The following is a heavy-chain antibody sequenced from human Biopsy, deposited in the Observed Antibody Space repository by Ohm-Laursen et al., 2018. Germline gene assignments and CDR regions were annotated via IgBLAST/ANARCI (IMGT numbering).Heavy chain of an antibody. CDR1: SGSIRTGDYY. V-gene: IGHV4-31*03. CDR2: IYYSGNT. D-gene: IGHD3-10*01. Sequence: TLSLTCTVSSGSIRTGDYYWTWIRQHPGKGLEWIGSIYYSGNTKYNPSLQSRLSMSVDTSKNQFSLKLNSVTAADTAIYYRARDDDGRYLGDTFDLWGQGRMVTVSS. J-gene: IGHJ3*01. CDR3: ARDDDGRYLGDTFDL.